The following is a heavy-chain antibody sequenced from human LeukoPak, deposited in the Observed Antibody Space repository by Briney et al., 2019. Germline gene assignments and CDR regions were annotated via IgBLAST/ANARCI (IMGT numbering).Heavy chain of an antibody. CDR3: ARRPAIFMDGVYYYSMDV. D-gene: IGHD2-2*01. J-gene: IGHJ6*02. V-gene: IGHV3-23*01. CDR1: EFMFSKYA. CDR2: VSASADST. Sequence: GGSLRLSCAASEFMFSKYAMSWVRQAPGKGLEWVSAVSASADSTYYTDSVKGRFIISRDNSKNTLFLQMNSLRAEDTAVYYCARRPAIFMDGVYYYSMDVWGQGTTVTVSS.